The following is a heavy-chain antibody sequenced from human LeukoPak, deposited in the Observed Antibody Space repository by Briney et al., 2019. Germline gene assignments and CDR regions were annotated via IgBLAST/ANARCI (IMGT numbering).Heavy chain of an antibody. CDR1: GFTFSSYA. CDR2: VSYDGSNK. Sequence: GWSLRLSCAASGFTFSSYAMHWVRQAPGKGLEWVAVVSYDGSNKYYANSVKGRFTISRDKSKNTLHLQMNSLRAEDTAIYYCARDTSFAVGATLDFWGQGTLVTVSS. J-gene: IGHJ4*02. D-gene: IGHD1-26*01. V-gene: IGHV3-30*04. CDR3: ARDTSFAVGATLDF.